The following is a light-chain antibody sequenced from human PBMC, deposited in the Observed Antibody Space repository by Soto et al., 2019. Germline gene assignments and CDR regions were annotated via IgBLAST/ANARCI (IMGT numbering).Light chain of an antibody. CDR1: QIIKTFY. J-gene: IGKJ5*01. V-gene: IGKV3-20*01. CDR2: WAS. Sequence: IVLTQSPGTLSLSPGETATLSCRASQIIKTFYFGWYQQKPGQSPRLLIYWASIRESGVPDRFSGSGSGTDSTLTLSSVQAEDVAVYYCHQYYDSPLTFGQGTRLEIK. CDR3: HQYYDSPLT.